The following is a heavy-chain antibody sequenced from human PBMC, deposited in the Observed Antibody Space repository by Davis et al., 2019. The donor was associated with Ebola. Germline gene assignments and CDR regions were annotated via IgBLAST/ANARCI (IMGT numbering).Heavy chain of an antibody. D-gene: IGHD6-19*01. CDR2: LGNNENK. Sequence: PSETLSLTCTVSGASLSSYYWIWIRQPPGKGLEWIGYLGNNENKKANPSLTSRVTMSLDPSKNQFSLNLTSVTAADTAVYFCARARYSSPHLLYYYGLDVWGQGTTVTVSS. CDR1: GASLSSYY. J-gene: IGHJ6*02. V-gene: IGHV4-59*12. CDR3: ARARYSSPHLLYYYGLDV.